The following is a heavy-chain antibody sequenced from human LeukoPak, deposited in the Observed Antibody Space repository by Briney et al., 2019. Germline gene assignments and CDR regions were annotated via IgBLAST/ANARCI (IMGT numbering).Heavy chain of an antibody. V-gene: IGHV3-30*04. CDR3: ARGSPPDY. CDR1: GFTFSGYA. J-gene: IGHJ4*02. D-gene: IGHD6-19*01. Sequence: PGGSLRLSCAASGFTFSGYAMYWVRQAPGKGLEWVTFISYDGSNKYYTDSVKGRFTISRGDSKSTLYLQMNSLRAEDTAVYYCARGSPPDYWGQGTLVTVSS. CDR2: ISYDGSNK.